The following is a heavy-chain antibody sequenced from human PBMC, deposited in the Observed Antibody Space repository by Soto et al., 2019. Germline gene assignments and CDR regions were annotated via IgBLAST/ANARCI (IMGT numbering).Heavy chain of an antibody. Sequence: SVKVSCKASGGTFSSYAISWVRQAPGQGLKWMGGIIPIFGTANYAQKFQGRVTITADESTSTAYMELSSLRSEDTAVYYCATYDSSGYYLAPGAFDIWGQGTMVTVSS. D-gene: IGHD3-22*01. J-gene: IGHJ3*02. CDR2: IIPIFGTA. CDR3: ATYDSSGYYLAPGAFDI. CDR1: GGTFSSYA. V-gene: IGHV1-69*13.